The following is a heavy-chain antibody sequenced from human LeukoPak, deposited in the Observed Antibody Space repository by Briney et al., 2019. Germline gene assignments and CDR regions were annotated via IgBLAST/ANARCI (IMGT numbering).Heavy chain of an antibody. CDR3: AREED. CDR1: GYSISSGYY. J-gene: IGHJ4*02. CDR2: IYHSGST. V-gene: IGHV4-38-2*02. Sequence: SETLSLTCTVSGYSISSGYYWGWIRQPPGKGLEWIGSIYHSGSTYYNPSLKSRVTISVDTSKNQFSLKLSSVTAADTAVYFFAREEDWGQGTLVTVSS.